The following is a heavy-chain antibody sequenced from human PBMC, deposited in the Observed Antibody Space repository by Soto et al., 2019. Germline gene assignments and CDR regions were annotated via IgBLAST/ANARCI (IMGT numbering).Heavy chain of an antibody. CDR1: GYAFTSYD. J-gene: IGHJ6*02. V-gene: IGHV1-8*01. D-gene: IGHD6-13*01. CDR3: AWVSTWFVGYGMDV. Sequence: QVQLVQSGAEVKKPGASVKVSCKASGYAFTSYDIQWVRQATGQGLEWMGWMNPNSGDTDYAQKFEGRVTRTRHTTISTGNMEVGSPKSEDAAAYYCAWVSTWFVGYGMDVWGQGTRVIVSS. CDR2: MNPNSGDT.